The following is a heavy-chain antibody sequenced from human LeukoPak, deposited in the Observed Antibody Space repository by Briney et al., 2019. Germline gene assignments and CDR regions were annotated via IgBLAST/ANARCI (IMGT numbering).Heavy chain of an antibody. Sequence: PSETLSLTCAVSGYSISSGYYWGWIRQPPGKGLEWIGSIYHSGSTYYNPSLKSRVTISVDTSKNQFSLKLSSVTAADTAVYYCARPIPYYDFWSGRGEDAFDIWGQGTMVTVSS. CDR3: ARPIPYYDFWSGRGEDAFDI. V-gene: IGHV4-38-2*01. D-gene: IGHD3-3*01. J-gene: IGHJ3*02. CDR1: GYSISSGYY. CDR2: IYHSGST.